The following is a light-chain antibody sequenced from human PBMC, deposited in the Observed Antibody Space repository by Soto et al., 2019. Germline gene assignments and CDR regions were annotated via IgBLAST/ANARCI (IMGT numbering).Light chain of an antibody. J-gene: IGLJ1*01. CDR2: EVT. CDR1: STDVGAYNY. CDR3: FSHRSGDSHV. V-gene: IGLV2-14*01. Sequence: QSVLTQSPSASGSPGQSVTISCTGTSTDVGAYNYVSWYQQRPGKAPKLMIFEVTNRPSGVSNRFSGSKTGNTASLTISGLQAEDEADYYCFSHRSGDSHVFGTGTKVTVL.